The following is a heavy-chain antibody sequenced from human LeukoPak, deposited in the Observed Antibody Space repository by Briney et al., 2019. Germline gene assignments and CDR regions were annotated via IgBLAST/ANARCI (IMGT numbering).Heavy chain of an antibody. Sequence: GGSLRLSCAASGFTFSSYGMHWVRQAPGKGLEWVAFIRYDGSNKYYADSVKGRFTISRDNSKNTLYLQMNSLRAEDTAVYYCAASGYPYDAFDIWGQGTMVTVSS. J-gene: IGHJ3*02. D-gene: IGHD3-22*01. CDR1: GFTFSSYG. CDR3: AASGYPYDAFDI. CDR2: IRYDGSNK. V-gene: IGHV3-30*02.